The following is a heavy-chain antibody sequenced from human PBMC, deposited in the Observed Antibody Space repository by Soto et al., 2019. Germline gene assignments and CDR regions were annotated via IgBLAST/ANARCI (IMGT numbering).Heavy chain of an antibody. V-gene: IGHV3-48*03. Sequence: EVHLVESGGGLAHPGGSLRLSCAASGFTFSSHEMNWVHQAPGKGLEWVSHITGVGTTIYYAGSVRGRFTTSRDNAKSSLNLHMNSLRAEDPAVYYCARGYSGGWSRGGYFDYWGQGILVTVSS. J-gene: IGHJ4*02. CDR1: GFTFSSHE. CDR2: ITGVGTTI. D-gene: IGHD6-19*01. CDR3: ARGYSGGWSRGGYFDY.